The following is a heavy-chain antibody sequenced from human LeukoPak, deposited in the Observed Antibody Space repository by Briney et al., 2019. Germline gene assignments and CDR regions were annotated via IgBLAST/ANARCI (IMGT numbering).Heavy chain of an antibody. V-gene: IGHV3-43*02. CDR1: GFTFDDYA. Sequence: AGGSLRLSCAASGFTFDDYAMHWVRQAPGKGLEWVSLISGDGGSTYYADSVKGRFTISRDNSKNTLYLQMNSLRAEDTAVYYCAKGLYYYYYMDVWGKGTTVTVSS. CDR3: AKGLYYYYYMDV. CDR2: ISGDGGST. J-gene: IGHJ6*03.